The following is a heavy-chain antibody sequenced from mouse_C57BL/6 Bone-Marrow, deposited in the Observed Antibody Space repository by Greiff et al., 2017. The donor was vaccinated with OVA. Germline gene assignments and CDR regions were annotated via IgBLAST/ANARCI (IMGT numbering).Heavy chain of an antibody. D-gene: IGHD1-1*01. CDR3: ARGRDYYGYFDY. J-gene: IGHJ2*01. Sequence: VQLVESGAELVRPGTSVKVSCKASGYAFTNYLIEWVKQRPGQGLEWIGVINPGSGGTNYNEKFKGKATLTADKSSSTAYMQLSSLTSEDSAVYFCARGRDYYGYFDYWGQGTTLTVSS. CDR1: GYAFTNYL. V-gene: IGHV1-54*01. CDR2: INPGSGGT.